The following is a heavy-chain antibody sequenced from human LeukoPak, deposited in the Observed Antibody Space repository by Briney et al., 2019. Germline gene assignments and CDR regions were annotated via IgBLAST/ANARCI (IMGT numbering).Heavy chain of an antibody. Sequence: GGSLRLSCAASGFTLSSYAMSWVRQAPGKGLEWVSAISGSGGSTYYADSVKGRFTISRDNSKNTLYLQMNSLRAEDTAVYYCAKDLAGYCSGGSCYPSNYYYGMDVWGQGTTVTVSS. D-gene: IGHD2-15*01. J-gene: IGHJ6*02. CDR3: AKDLAGYCSGGSCYPSNYYYGMDV. V-gene: IGHV3-23*01. CDR2: ISGSGGST. CDR1: GFTLSSYA.